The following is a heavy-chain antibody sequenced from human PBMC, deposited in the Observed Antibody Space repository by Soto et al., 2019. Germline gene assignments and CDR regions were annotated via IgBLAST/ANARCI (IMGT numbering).Heavy chain of an antibody. J-gene: IGHJ5*02. CDR1: GYTFTSYD. D-gene: IGHD3-16*01. Sequence: GASVKVSCKASGYTFTSYDINWVRQATGQGLEWMGWMNPNSGNTGYAQKFQGRVTMTRNTSISTAYMELSSLRSEDTAVYYCARAGTPYYDYVLGDWFDPWGQGTLVTVSS. CDR3: ARAGTPYYDYVLGDWFDP. CDR2: MNPNSGNT. V-gene: IGHV1-8*01.